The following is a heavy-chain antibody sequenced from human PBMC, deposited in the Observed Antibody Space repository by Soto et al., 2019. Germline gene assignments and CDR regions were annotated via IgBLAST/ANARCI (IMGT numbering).Heavy chain of an antibody. CDR3: ARALTGLFDY. J-gene: IGHJ4*02. CDR2: IYHSGST. CDR1: GGSISSGGYS. V-gene: IGHV4-30-2*01. Sequence: SETLSVTCAVSGGSISSGGYSWSWIRQPPGKGLEWIGYIYHSGSTYYNPSLKSRVTISVDRSKNQFSLKLSSVTAADTAVYYCARALTGLFDYWGQGTLVTVSS.